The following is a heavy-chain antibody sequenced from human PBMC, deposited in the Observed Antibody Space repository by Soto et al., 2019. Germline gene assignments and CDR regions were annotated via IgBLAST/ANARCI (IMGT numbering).Heavy chain of an antibody. V-gene: IGHV3-23*01. CDR2: ITSGGGNT. Sequence: GGSLRLSCAASGFAFSSYATSWIRQAPGKGLEWVSSITSGGGNTYHADSVKGRFTISRDNSKNTLYLQMSSLRAEDTAVYYCAKHCGSSSCYRFDPWGQGTLVTVSS. CDR1: GFAFSSYA. D-gene: IGHD2-2*01. CDR3: AKHCGSSSCYRFDP. J-gene: IGHJ5*02.